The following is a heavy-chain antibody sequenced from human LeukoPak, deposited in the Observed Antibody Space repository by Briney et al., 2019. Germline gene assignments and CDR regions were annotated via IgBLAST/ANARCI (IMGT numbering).Heavy chain of an antibody. D-gene: IGHD6-6*01. CDR3: ARGLYSSSLSVYFDY. J-gene: IGHJ4*02. CDR2: INPSGGGT. Sequence: GASVKVSCKASGYTFTSYCMHWVRQAPGQGLEWMGIINPSGGGTSYAQKFQGRVTMTRDMSTSTVYMELSSLRSEDTAVYYCARGLYSSSLSVYFDYWGQGTLVTVSP. V-gene: IGHV1-46*01. CDR1: GYTFTSYC.